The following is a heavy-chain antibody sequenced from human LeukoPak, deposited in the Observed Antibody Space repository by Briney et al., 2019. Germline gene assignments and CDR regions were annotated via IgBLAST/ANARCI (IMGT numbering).Heavy chain of an antibody. V-gene: IGHV3-74*01. CDR3: SRDRRTWFDP. CDR2: INSDGSDT. J-gene: IGHJ5*02. Sequence: GGSLRLSCAASGFTFSSYWMHWVRQVPGKGLVWVSRINSDGSDTIYADSVKGRFTISRDNAKNTLYLQMNSLRAEDTALYYCSRDRRTWFDPWGQGTLVTVSS. CDR1: GFTFSSYW.